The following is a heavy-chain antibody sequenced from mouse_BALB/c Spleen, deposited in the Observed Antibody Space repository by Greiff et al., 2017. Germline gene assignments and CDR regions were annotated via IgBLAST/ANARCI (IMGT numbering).Heavy chain of an antibody. CDR1: GYSITSDYA. CDR2: ISYSGST. CDR3: ARDGETGTFAY. D-gene: IGHD4-1*01. Sequence: EVQGVESGPGLVKPSQSLSLTCTVTGYSITSDYAWNWIRQFPGNKLEWMGYISYSGSTSYNPSLKSRISITRDTSKNQFFLQLNSVTTEDTATYYCARDGETGTFAYWGQGTLVTVSA. J-gene: IGHJ3*01. V-gene: IGHV3-2*02.